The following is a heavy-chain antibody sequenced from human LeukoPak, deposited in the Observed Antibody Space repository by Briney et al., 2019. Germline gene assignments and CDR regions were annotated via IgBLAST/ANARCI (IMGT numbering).Heavy chain of an antibody. V-gene: IGHV4-38-2*02. CDR1: GYSISSGYY. CDR2: IYHSGST. Sequence: SETLSLTCTVSGYSISSGYYWGWIRQPPGKGLEWIGSIYHSGSTYYNPSLKSRVTISVDTSKDQFSLKLSSVTAADTAVYYCARDRRDEYCSGGSCYGANNWFDPWGQGTLVTVSS. D-gene: IGHD2-15*01. J-gene: IGHJ5*02. CDR3: ARDRRDEYCSGGSCYGANNWFDP.